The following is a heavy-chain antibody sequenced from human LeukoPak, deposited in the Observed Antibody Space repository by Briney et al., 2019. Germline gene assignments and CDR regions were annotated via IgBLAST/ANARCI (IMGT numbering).Heavy chain of an antibody. CDR2: ISSSGSTI. D-gene: IGHD3-22*01. J-gene: IGHJ4*02. V-gene: IGHV3-48*03. Sequence: GGSLRLSCAASGFTFSSYEMNWVRQAPGKGLEWVSYISSSGSTIYYADSVKGRFTISRDNSKNRLYLQMNSLRAEDTAVYYCAKEFSGYLASFEYWGQGTLVTVSS. CDR3: AKEFSGYLASFEY. CDR1: GFTFSSYE.